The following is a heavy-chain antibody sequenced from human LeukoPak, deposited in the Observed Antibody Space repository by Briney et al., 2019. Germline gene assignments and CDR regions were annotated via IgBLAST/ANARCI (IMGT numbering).Heavy chain of an antibody. CDR3: AKDLDIFPGDYYFDY. V-gene: IGHV3-23*01. Sequence: GGSLRLSCAASGFTFSSYAMSWVRQAPGKGLEWVSAISGSGGSTYYADSVKGRFTISRDNSKNTLYLQMNSLRAEDTAVYYRAKDLDIFPGDYYFDYWGQGTLVTVSS. CDR1: GFTFSSYA. D-gene: IGHD2-21*02. J-gene: IGHJ4*02. CDR2: ISGSGGST.